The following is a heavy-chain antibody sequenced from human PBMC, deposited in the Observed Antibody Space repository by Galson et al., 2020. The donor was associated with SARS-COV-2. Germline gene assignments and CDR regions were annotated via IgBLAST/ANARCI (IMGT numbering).Heavy chain of an antibody. CDR3: AKMERVVAAAGRGRFDP. CDR2: ISAGGDFT. Sequence: GESLKISCAASGLSFSNYAMSWVRQAPGKGLEWVSTISAGGDFTYYADSVKGRFTISRDNSKSTLYLQMNILRVEDTALYSCAKMERVVAAAGRGRFDPWGQGTLVTVSS. D-gene: IGHD6-13*01. CDR1: GLSFSNYA. V-gene: IGHV3-23*01. J-gene: IGHJ5*02.